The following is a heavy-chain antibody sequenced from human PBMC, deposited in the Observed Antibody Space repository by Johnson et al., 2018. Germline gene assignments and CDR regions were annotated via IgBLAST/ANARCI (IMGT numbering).Heavy chain of an antibody. CDR1: GYTFTSYY. V-gene: IGHV1-46*01. J-gene: IGHJ1*01. CDR3: ASGRGTNIVGLAPDFQH. Sequence: QVQLVQSGAEVKKXGASXKVXCKASGYTFTSYYMHWVRQAPGQGLEWMGIINPSGGSTSYAQKFQGRVTMTRDTSTSTVYMELSSLRSEDTAVYYCASGRGTNIVGLAPDFQHWGQGTLVTVSS. D-gene: IGHD1-26*01. CDR2: INPSGGST.